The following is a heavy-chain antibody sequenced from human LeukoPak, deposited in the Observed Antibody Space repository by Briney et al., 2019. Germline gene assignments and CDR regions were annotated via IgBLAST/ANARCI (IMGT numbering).Heavy chain of an antibody. CDR3: AKGHALYDFWSGYSSGLQH. J-gene: IGHJ1*01. CDR1: GFTFSSYA. D-gene: IGHD3-3*01. Sequence: QAGGSLRLSCAASGFTFSSYAMSWVRQAPGKGLEWVSAISGSGGSTYYADSVKGRFTISRDNSKNTLYLQMNSLRAEDTAVYYCAKGHALYDFWSGYSSGLQHWGQGTLVTVSS. CDR2: ISGSGGST. V-gene: IGHV3-23*01.